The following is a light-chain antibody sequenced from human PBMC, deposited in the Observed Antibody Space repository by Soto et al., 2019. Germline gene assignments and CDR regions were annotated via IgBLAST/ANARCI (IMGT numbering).Light chain of an antibody. CDR1: QDIRND. CDR2: AAS. V-gene: IGKV1-6*01. CDR3: LQDHSYPWT. Sequence: AIQMTQSPSSLSASVGDRVTITCRASQDIRNDLGWYQHKPGKAPRLLIHAASSLQSGVPSRFSGSASGTEFTLTISSLQPEDLASYYCLQDHSYPWTFGQGTKVDIK. J-gene: IGKJ1*01.